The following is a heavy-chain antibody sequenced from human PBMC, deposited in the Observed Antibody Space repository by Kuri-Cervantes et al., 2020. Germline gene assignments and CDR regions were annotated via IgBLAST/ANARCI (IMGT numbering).Heavy chain of an antibody. D-gene: IGHD6-6*01. CDR1: GFTFSSHW. J-gene: IGHJ4*02. CDR2: IKEDGSDI. CDR3: ARGSSSFDY. Sequence: GESLKISCAASGFTFSSHWMSWVRQAPGKGLEWVARIKEDGSDIWYVDSVKGRFTISRDNVKNSLYLQVSSLRVEDTAVYYCARGSSSFDYWGQGTLVTVSS. V-gene: IGHV3-7*04.